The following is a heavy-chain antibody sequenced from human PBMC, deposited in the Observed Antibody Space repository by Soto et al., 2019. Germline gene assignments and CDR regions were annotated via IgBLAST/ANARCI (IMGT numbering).Heavy chain of an antibody. J-gene: IGHJ6*03. CDR1: GFTVSSNY. V-gene: IGHV3-66*01. Sequence: GGSLRLSCAASGFTVSSNYMSWVRQAPGKGLEWVSVIYSGGSTYYADSVKGRFTISRDNSKNTLYLQMNSLRAEDTAVYYCAREGSYYTGPGDIYYYMDVWGKGTTVTVSS. D-gene: IGHD3-10*01. CDR2: IYSGGST. CDR3: AREGSYYTGPGDIYYYMDV.